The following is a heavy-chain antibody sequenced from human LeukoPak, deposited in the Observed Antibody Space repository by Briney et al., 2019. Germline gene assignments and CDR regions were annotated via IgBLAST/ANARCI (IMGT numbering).Heavy chain of an antibody. Sequence: SETLSLTCTVSGGSISSYYWSWIRQPPGKGLEWIGSIYYSGSTYYNPSLKSRVTISVDTSKNQFSLKLSSVTAADTAVYYCARQGFTFDYWGQGTLVTVSS. J-gene: IGHJ4*02. CDR2: IYYSGST. CDR1: GGSISSYY. CDR3: ARQGFTFDY. V-gene: IGHV4-59*05.